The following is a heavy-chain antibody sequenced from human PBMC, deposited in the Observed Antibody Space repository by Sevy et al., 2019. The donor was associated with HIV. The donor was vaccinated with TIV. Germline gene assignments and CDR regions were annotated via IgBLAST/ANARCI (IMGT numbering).Heavy chain of an antibody. J-gene: IGHJ6*02. CDR2: IIPMFGTA. Sequence: ASVKVSCKASGGTFSSDAISWVRQAPGQGLEWMGGIIPMFGTANYAQKFQRRVTITADESTSTAYMDLSSLRSEDTAVYYCERGRRLSGGNDYYYYYGMDVWGQGTTVTVSS. CDR1: GGTFSSDA. D-gene: IGHD2-15*01. CDR3: ERGRRLSGGNDYYYYYGMDV. V-gene: IGHV1-69*13.